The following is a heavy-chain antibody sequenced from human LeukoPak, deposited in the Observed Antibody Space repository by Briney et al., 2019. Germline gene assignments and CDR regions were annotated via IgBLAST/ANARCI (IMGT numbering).Heavy chain of an antibody. CDR2: SRSSSMTI. J-gene: IGHJ4*02. Sequence: PGESLILSCAASGFTFSSYSMNWVRQAPGKGLEWVGYSRSSSMTIYYIDTVTGGFTISRDNAKNSLYMQMNSLRDEDTAVYYCARDQWQVQGFDYWGQGTLVTVSS. CDR1: GFTFSSYS. V-gene: IGHV3-48*02. CDR3: ARDQWQVQGFDY. D-gene: IGHD6-19*01.